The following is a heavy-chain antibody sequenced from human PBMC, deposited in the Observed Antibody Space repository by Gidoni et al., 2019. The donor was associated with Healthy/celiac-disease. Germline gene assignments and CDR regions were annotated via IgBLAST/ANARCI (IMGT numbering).Heavy chain of an antibody. CDR1: GLTFSSYA. CDR3: AKGKGGVGATRLGY. Sequence: EVQLLESGGGLVQPGGSLRRSCAAAGLTFSSYAMSWVRQAPGKGLEWVSAISGSGGSTYYADSVKGRFTISRDNSKNTLYLQMNSLRAEDTAVYYCAKGKGGVGATRLGYWGQGTLVTVSS. D-gene: IGHD1-26*01. V-gene: IGHV3-23*01. CDR2: ISGSGGST. J-gene: IGHJ4*02.